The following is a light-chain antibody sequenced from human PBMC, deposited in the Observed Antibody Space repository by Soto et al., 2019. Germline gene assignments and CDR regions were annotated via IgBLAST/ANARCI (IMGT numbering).Light chain of an antibody. CDR3: SSYAGSNNFYV. CDR1: SSNIGAGYE. CDR2: RNT. V-gene: IGLV1-40*01. J-gene: IGLJ1*01. Sequence: QSVLTQPPSVSGAPGQRVTISCIGGSSNIGAGYEVHWYQQLPGTVPKLLIYRNTYRPSGVPDRFSGSKSGNTASLTVSGLQAEDEADYYCSSYAGSNNFYVFGTGTKVTVL.